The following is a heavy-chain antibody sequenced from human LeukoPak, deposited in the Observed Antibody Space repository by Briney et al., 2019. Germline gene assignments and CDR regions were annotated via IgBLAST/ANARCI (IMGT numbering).Heavy chain of an antibody. CDR3: ARGDCSGGSCYLFDY. Sequence: SETLSLTCTVSGGSISSSSYYWGWIRQPPGKGLEWFGSIYYSGSTYYNPSLQSRVTISVDTSKNQFSLKLSSVTAADTAVYYCARGDCSGGSCYLFDYWGQGALVTVSS. CDR1: GGSISSSSYY. D-gene: IGHD2-15*01. V-gene: IGHV4-39*01. J-gene: IGHJ4*02. CDR2: IYYSGST.